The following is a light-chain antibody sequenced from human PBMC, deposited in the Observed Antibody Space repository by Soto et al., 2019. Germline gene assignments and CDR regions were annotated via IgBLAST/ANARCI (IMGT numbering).Light chain of an antibody. CDR1: QSVSSS. V-gene: IGKV3-15*01. J-gene: IGKJ1*01. CDR2: GAS. CDR3: QQYNNWPLWT. Sequence: EIVMTQSPATLSVSPGERATLSCRASQSVSSSLAWYQQKSGQAPSLLIYGASTRATGTPARFSGSGSGTEFTLTISTLLSEDFEVYYCQQYNNWPLWTFGQGTKVDIK.